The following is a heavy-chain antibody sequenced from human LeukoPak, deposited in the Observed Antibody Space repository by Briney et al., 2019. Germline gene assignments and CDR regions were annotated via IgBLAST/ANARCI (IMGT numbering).Heavy chain of an antibody. Sequence: SETLSLTCTVSGGSISSGSYYWSWIRQPAGKGLEWIGRIYTSGSTNYNPSLKSRVTISVDTSKNQFSLKLSSVTAADTAVYYCARPRIAAALYFQHWGQGTLVTVSS. CDR1: GGSISSGSYY. CDR2: IYTSGST. J-gene: IGHJ1*01. CDR3: ARPRIAAALYFQH. V-gene: IGHV4-61*02. D-gene: IGHD6-13*01.